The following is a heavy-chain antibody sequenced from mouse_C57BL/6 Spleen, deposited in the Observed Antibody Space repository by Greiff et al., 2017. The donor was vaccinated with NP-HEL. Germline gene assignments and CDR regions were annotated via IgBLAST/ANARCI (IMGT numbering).Heavy chain of an antibody. V-gene: IGHV3-6*01. Sequence: ESGPGLVKPSQSLSLTCSVTGYSITRGYYWNWIRQFPGNKLEWMGYISYDGSNNYNPSLKNRITITRDTSKNQFLLKLNSVTTEDTATYYCASLYSNYAMDYWGQGTSVTVSS. CDR1: GYSITRGYY. CDR2: ISYDGSN. D-gene: IGHD2-5*01. J-gene: IGHJ4*01. CDR3: ASLYSNYAMDY.